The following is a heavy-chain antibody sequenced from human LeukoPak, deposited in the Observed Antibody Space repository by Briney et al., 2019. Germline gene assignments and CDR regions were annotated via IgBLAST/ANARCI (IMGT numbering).Heavy chain of an antibody. Sequence: GGSLRPSCAASGFTFSSYSMNWVRQAPGKGLEWVSSISSSSSYIYYADSVKGRFTISRDNAKNSLYLQMNSLRAEDTAVYYCARMATTTAYYFDYWGQGTLVTVSS. D-gene: IGHD5-24*01. J-gene: IGHJ4*02. CDR2: ISSSSSYI. CDR3: ARMATTTAYYFDY. CDR1: GFTFSSYS. V-gene: IGHV3-21*01.